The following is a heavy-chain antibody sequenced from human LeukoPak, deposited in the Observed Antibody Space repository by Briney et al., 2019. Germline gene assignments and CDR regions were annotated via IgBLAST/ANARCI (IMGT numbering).Heavy chain of an antibody. V-gene: IGHV4-34*01. CDR3: ARRARISITIFGVVTDTYYYYGMDV. Sequence: SETLSLTCAVYGGSFSGYYWSWIRQPPGKGLEWIGEINHSGSTNYNPSLKSRVTISVDTSKNQFSLKLSSVTAADTAVYYCARRARISITIFGVVTDTYYYYGMDVWGQGTTVTVSS. J-gene: IGHJ6*02. D-gene: IGHD3-3*01. CDR1: GGSFSGYY. CDR2: INHSGST.